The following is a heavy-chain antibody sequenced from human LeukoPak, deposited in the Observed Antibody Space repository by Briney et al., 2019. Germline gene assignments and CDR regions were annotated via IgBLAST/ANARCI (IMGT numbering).Heavy chain of an antibody. CDR1: GFTFSSYA. D-gene: IGHD3-10*01. V-gene: IGHV3-30*04. CDR2: ISYDGSNK. CDR3: AKSDSYYYGSGSV. Sequence: GGSLRLSCAASGFTFSSYAMHWVRQAPGKGLEWVAVISYDGSNKYYADSVKGRFTISRDNSKNTLYLQMNSLRAEDTAVYYCAKSDSYYYGSGSVWGQGTLVTVSS. J-gene: IGHJ4*02.